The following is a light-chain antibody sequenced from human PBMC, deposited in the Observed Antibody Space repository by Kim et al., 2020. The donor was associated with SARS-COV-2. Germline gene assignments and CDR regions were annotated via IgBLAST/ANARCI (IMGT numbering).Light chain of an antibody. CDR1: QDIRNY. V-gene: IGKV1-33*01. Sequence: DIQMTQSPSSLSASVGDRVTITCQASQDIRNYLNWYQQKPGKAPKLLIYGASNLETGVPSRFSGSGSGTDFTFTISSLQPEDIATYYCQQYVNIPITFGQGTRLEIK. CDR3: QQYVNIPIT. CDR2: GAS. J-gene: IGKJ5*01.